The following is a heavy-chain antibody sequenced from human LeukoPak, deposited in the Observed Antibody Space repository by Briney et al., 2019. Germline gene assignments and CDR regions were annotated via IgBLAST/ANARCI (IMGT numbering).Heavy chain of an antibody. CDR2: VSSGSSYI. V-gene: IGHV3-21*01. D-gene: IGHD1-1*01. J-gene: IGHJ2*01. Sequence: PGGSLRLSCAASGFTFSTYSMNWVRQAPGKGLEWVSSVSSGSSYIYYADSLKGRFTISRDNAKNSLYLQMTGLRAEDTAVYYCAGSDTTGYTPRESDYWYFDLWGRGTLVTVSS. CDR1: GFTFSTYS. CDR3: AGSDTTGYTPRESDYWYFDL.